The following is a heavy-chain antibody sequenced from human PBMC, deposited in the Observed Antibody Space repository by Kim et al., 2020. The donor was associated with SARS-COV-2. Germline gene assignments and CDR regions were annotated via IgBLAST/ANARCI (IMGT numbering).Heavy chain of an antibody. J-gene: IGHJ6*02. V-gene: IGHV4-59*01. CDR1: GGSISSYY. D-gene: IGHD3-10*01. CDR3: ARGHGSGSYSNYYYGMDV. CDR2: IYYSGST. Sequence: SETLSLTCTVSGGSISSYYWSWIRQPPGKGLEWIGYIYYSGSTNYNPSLKSRVTISVDTSKNQFSLMLSSVTAADTAVYYCARGHGSGSYSNYYYGMDVWGQGTTVTVSS.